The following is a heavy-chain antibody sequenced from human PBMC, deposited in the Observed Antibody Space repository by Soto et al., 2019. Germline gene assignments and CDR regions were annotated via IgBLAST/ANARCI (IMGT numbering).Heavy chain of an antibody. Sequence: KTSETLSLTCAVSGGSISSGGYSWSWIRQPPGKGLEWIGYIYHSGSTYYNPSLKSRVTISVDRSKNQFSLKLSSVTAADTAVYYCARTTNYDNNWFDPWGQGTLVTVSS. CDR1: GGSISSGGYS. V-gene: IGHV4-30-2*01. CDR3: ARTTNYDNNWFDP. D-gene: IGHD3-9*01. CDR2: IYHSGST. J-gene: IGHJ5*02.